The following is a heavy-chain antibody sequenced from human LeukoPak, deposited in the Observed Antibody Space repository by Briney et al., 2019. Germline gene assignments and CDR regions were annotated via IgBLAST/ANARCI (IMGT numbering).Heavy chain of an antibody. Sequence: GGSLRLSCAASGFTFSSYGMHWVRQAPGKGLEWVAVISYDGSNKYYADSVKGRFTISRDNSKNTLYLQINSLRAEDTAVYYCAKDGSGYYSISVGYYYYGMDVWGQGTTVTVSS. D-gene: IGHD3-22*01. J-gene: IGHJ6*02. CDR1: GFTFSSYG. V-gene: IGHV3-30*18. CDR3: AKDGSGYYSISVGYYYYGMDV. CDR2: ISYDGSNK.